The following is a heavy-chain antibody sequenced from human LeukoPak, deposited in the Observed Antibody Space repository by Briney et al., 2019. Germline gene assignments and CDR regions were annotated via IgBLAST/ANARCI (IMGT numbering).Heavy chain of an antibody. CDR3: ARRDSSGWSQPLDY. V-gene: IGHV5-51*01. CDR2: IHPGDSDT. CDR1: GYSFTSYW. J-gene: IGHJ4*02. D-gene: IGHD6-19*01. Sequence: GESLQISCKGSGYSFTSYWIGWVRQMPRKGLEWMGIIHPGDSDTRYSPSFQGQVTISADKSISTAYLQWSSLKASDTAMYYCARRDSSGWSQPLDYWGQGTLVTVSS.